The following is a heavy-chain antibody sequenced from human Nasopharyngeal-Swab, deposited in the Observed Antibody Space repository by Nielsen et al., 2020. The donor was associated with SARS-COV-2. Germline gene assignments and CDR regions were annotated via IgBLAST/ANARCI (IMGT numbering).Heavy chain of an antibody. J-gene: IGHJ6*03. V-gene: IGHV4-34*01. Sequence: WFRHPPGEGLESFGEIDHSGGLNYNPSLKIRVTISVDTSKNQFSLKLSSVTAAAMDVYYFSRGLSGIVPAPILGLGPFYSFYYMDVWGKGTKVTVSS. D-gene: IGHD7-27*01. CDR3: SRGLSGIVPAPILGLGPFYSFYYMDV. CDR2: IDHSGGL.